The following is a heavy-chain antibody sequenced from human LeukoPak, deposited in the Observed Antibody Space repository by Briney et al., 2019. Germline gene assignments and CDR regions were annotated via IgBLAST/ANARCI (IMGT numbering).Heavy chain of an antibody. V-gene: IGHV1-46*01. D-gene: IGHD1-1*01. CDR3: TRGVQLERRYYNWFVP. Sequence: ASVKVACKASGYTFTSYYIHWVRQAPGQGLEWMGMINPSRGSTSYAQKFQGGLTMARDTSTSTVYMELSSLRSEDTAVYYCTRGVQLERRYYNWFVPWGEGTLVSVSS. J-gene: IGHJ5*02. CDR2: INPSRGST. CDR1: GYTFTSYY.